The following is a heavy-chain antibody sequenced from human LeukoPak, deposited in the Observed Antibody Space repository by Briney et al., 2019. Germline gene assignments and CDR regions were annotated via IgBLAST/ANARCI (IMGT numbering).Heavy chain of an antibody. Sequence: SETLSLTCAVYGGSFSDYYWSWIRQPPGKGLEWIGEINYSGSTYYNPSLKSRVTISVDTSKNQFSLKLSSVTAADTSVYYCARQQRYCSSTSCYKACFDYWGQGTLVTVSS. CDR3: ARQQRYCSSTSCYKACFDY. V-gene: IGHV4-34*01. CDR1: GGSFSDYY. J-gene: IGHJ4*02. CDR2: INYSGST. D-gene: IGHD2-2*02.